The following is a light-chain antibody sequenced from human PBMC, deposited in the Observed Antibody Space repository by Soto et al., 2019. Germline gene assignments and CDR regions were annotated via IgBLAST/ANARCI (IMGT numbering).Light chain of an antibody. CDR1: QSVSRN. CDR2: AAS. CDR3: QQYNNWPYT. J-gene: IGKJ2*01. V-gene: IGKV3-15*01. Sequence: EIVMTQSPATLSVSPGERATLSCRASQSVSRNLAWYQQKPGQAPRLLIYAASTRDTGIPARFSGSGSGTEFTLTISSLQSEDFAVYYCQQYNNWPYTFGQGTKLEIK.